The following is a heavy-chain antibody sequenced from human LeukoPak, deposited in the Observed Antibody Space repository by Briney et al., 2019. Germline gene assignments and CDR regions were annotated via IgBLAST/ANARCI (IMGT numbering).Heavy chain of an antibody. CDR1: GFTFSSYA. Sequence: QPGGFLRLSCAASGFTFSSYAMSWVRQAPGRGLEWVSAISGSGGSTYYADSVKGRFTISRDNSKNTLYLQMNSLRAEDTAVYYCASIIVGATRDFDYWGQGTLVTVSS. J-gene: IGHJ4*02. CDR3: ASIIVGATRDFDY. CDR2: ISGSGGST. D-gene: IGHD1-26*01. V-gene: IGHV3-23*01.